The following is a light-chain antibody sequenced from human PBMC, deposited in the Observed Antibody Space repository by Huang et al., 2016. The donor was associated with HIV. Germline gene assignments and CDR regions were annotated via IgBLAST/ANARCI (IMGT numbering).Light chain of an antibody. Sequence: DIQMTQSPSSLSASVGDRVTITCRASQTITTYLSWYQQKPGKAPKLLIYGASSLHSGVPSRFSGSGSVTDFTLTISSLQPEDFATYYCQQSYFTPLTFGGGTRLEIK. V-gene: IGKV1-39*01. CDR2: GAS. CDR3: QQSYFTPLT. J-gene: IGKJ4*01. CDR1: QTITTY.